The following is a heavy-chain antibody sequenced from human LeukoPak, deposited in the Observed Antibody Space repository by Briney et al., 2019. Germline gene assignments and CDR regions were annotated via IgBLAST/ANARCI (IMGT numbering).Heavy chain of an antibody. CDR1: GYTFTTYY. Sequence: ASVKFSCRASGYTFTTYYMHCVRQASGQGLELIGIINPSCGSTSYAQKFQGRVTMTRDTSTSTVYMELSSLRSEDTAVYYCARDSKARNYYDSSGGPYYFDYWGQGTLVTVSS. CDR2: INPSCGST. CDR3: ARDSKARNYYDSSGGPYYFDY. V-gene: IGHV1-46*01. D-gene: IGHD3-22*01. J-gene: IGHJ4*02.